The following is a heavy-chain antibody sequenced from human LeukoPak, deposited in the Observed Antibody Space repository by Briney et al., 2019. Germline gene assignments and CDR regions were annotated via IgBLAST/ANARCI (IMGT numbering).Heavy chain of an antibody. J-gene: IGHJ4*02. CDR1: GFTFSSYG. V-gene: IGHV3-23*01. Sequence: GGSLRLSCAASGFTFSSYGMHWVRQAPGKGLEWVSGISDNTYYADSVRGRFTISRDNSKNTLYLQLNSLRAEDTAVYYCAKGQGSGIYKYYFDYWGQGTLVTVSS. CDR3: AKGQGSGIYKYYFDY. D-gene: IGHD3-10*01. CDR2: ISDNT.